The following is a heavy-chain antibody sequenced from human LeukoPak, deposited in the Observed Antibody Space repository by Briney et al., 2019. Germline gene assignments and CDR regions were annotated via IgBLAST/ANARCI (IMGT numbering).Heavy chain of an antibody. CDR1: GGSISSSSYY. V-gene: IGHV4-61*02. D-gene: IGHD6-19*01. CDR3: ARESSVAGDAFDI. J-gene: IGHJ3*02. Sequence: SETLSLTCTVSGGSISSSSYYWSWIRQPAGKGLEWIGRIYTSVSTNYNPSLKSRVTISVDTSKNQFSLKLSSVTAADTAMYYCARESSVAGDAFDIWGQGTMVTVSS. CDR2: IYTSVST.